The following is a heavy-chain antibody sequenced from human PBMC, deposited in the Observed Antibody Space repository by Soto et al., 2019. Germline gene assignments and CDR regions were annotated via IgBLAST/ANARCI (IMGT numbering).Heavy chain of an antibody. CDR1: GGTFSSYA. D-gene: IGHD3-10*02. J-gene: IGHJ5*02. V-gene: IGHV1-69*13. CDR2: IIPIFGTA. CDR3: ARMMFGESNKPTNLFDP. Sequence: SVKVSCKASGGTFSSYAISWVRQAPGQGLEWMGGIIPIFGTANYAQKFQGRVTITADESTSTAYMELSSLRSEDTAVYYCARMMFGESNKPTNLFDPWGQGTLVTVSS.